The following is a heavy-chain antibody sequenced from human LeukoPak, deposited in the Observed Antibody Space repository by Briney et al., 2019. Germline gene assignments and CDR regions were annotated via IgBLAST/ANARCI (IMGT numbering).Heavy chain of an antibody. J-gene: IGHJ4*02. Sequence: GESLKISCKESVHTLNIYWIVWVRQMPGRGLEWMGIIFLDDSQIEYNPSFQGQITISADKSVKTAYLQWDSLQTSDSALYYCATSTYSVAAHIDYWGQGTPVTVST. D-gene: IGHD2-21*01. CDR3: ATSTYSVAAHIDY. V-gene: IGHV5-51*01. CDR2: IFLDDSQI. CDR1: VHTLNIYW.